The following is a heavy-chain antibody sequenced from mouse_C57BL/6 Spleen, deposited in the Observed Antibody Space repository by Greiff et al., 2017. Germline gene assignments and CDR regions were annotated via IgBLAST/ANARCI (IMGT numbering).Heavy chain of an antibody. CDR2: INPNNGGT. D-gene: IGHD2-3*01. V-gene: IGHV1-18*01. CDR3: ARRGWLLPDYYCDY. Sequence: EVQLQQSGPELVKPGASVKIPCKASGYTFTDYNMDWVKQSHGKSLEWIGDINPNNGGTIYNQKFKGKATLTVDKSSSTAYMELRSLTSEDTAVYYCARRGWLLPDYYCDYWGQGTTLTVSS. J-gene: IGHJ2*01. CDR1: GYTFTDYN.